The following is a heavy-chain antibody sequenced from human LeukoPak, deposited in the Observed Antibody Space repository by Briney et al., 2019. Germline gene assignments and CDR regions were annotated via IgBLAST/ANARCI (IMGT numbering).Heavy chain of an antibody. CDR3: TRMTTGHDY. V-gene: IGHV4-34*01. Sequence: SETLSLTCAVSGVSFNDYYWSWVRHTPGKGLEWIGEINHSGYTNDSPSLKSRVTISIDTSRKQFSLNLRSVTVADTGIYYCTRMTTGHDYWGQGTLVTVSS. J-gene: IGHJ4*02. CDR1: GVSFNDYY. CDR2: INHSGYT. D-gene: IGHD4-17*01.